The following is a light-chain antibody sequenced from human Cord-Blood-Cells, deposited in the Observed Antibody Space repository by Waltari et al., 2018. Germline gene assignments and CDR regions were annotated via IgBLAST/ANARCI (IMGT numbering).Light chain of an antibody. Sequence: DIVMTQSPLSLPVTPGEPVSISCTSSQSLLHSNGYNYLDWYLQKPGQSPQLLIYLGSNRASGVPDRFSGSGSGTDFTLKISRVEAEDVGVYYCMQALQTPLTFGGGTKVEIK. CDR3: MQALQTPLT. CDR2: LGS. CDR1: QSLLHSNGYNY. V-gene: IGKV2-28*01. J-gene: IGKJ4*01.